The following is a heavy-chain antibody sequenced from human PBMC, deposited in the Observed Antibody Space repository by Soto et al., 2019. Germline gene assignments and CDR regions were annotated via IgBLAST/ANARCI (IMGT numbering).Heavy chain of an antibody. Sequence: GGSLRLSCAASGFTFSSYAMHWVRQAPGKGLEWVAVISYDGSNKYYADSVKGRFTISRDNSKNTLYLQMNSLRAEDTAVYYCARDHEAGNYYYYYGMDVWGQGTTVTVSS. CDR2: ISYDGSNK. CDR3: ARDHEAGNYYYYYGMDV. CDR1: GFTFSSYA. D-gene: IGHD6-25*01. J-gene: IGHJ6*02. V-gene: IGHV3-30-3*01.